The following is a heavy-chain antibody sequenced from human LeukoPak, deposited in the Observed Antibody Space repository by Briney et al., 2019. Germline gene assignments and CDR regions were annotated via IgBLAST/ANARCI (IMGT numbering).Heavy chain of an antibody. D-gene: IGHD6-19*01. CDR3: AKDPIAVAGQGYFDY. CDR2: IRYDGSNK. Sequence: QPGGSLRLSCAASGFTFSSYGMHWVRQAPGKGLEWVAFIRYDGSNKYYADSVKGRFTISRDNSKNTLYLQMNSLRAEDTAVYYCAKDPIAVAGQGYFDYWGQGTLVTVSS. J-gene: IGHJ4*02. V-gene: IGHV3-30*02. CDR1: GFTFSSYG.